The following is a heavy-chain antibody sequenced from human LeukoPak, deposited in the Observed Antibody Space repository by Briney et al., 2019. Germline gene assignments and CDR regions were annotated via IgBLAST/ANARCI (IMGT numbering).Heavy chain of an antibody. CDR2: ISYDGSNK. CDR3: ASGGLYIAAAGTFFDY. V-gene: IGHV3-30-3*01. J-gene: IGHJ4*02. D-gene: IGHD6-13*01. CDR1: GFTFGSYA. Sequence: GGSLRLSCAASGFTFGSYAMHWVRQAPGKGLEWVAVISYDGSNKYYADSVKGRFTISRDNSKNTLYLQMNSLRAEDTAVYYCASGGLYIAAAGTFFDYWGQGTLVTVSS.